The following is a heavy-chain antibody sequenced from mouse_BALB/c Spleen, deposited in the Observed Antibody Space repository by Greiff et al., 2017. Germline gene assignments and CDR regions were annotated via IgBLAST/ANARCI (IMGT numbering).Heavy chain of an antibody. CDR3: ASFYRYDGFAY. V-gene: IGHV5-9-4*01. CDR2: ISSGGSYT. Sequence: EVKLVESGGGLVKPGGSLKLSCAASGFTFSDYYMYWVRQTPEKRLEWVAEISSGGSYTYYPDTVTGRFTISRDNAKNTLYLEMSSLRSEDTAMYYCASFYRYDGFAYWGQGTLVTVSA. J-gene: IGHJ3*01. CDR1: GFTFSDYY. D-gene: IGHD2-14*01.